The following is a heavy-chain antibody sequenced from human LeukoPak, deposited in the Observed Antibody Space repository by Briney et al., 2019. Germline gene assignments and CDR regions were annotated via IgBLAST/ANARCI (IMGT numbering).Heavy chain of an antibody. Sequence: ASVKVSCTASGYTFSSYGVSWVRQAPGQRLEWMGWISAYNGNTNYAQKFQGRVTMTTDTSTSTAFMELRSLRSDDTAVFYCARAPYTGRYNVEVHWGQGTLVTVSS. CDR1: GYTFSSYG. D-gene: IGHD1-1*01. V-gene: IGHV1-18*01. CDR2: ISAYNGNT. CDR3: ARAPYTGRYNVEVH. J-gene: IGHJ4*02.